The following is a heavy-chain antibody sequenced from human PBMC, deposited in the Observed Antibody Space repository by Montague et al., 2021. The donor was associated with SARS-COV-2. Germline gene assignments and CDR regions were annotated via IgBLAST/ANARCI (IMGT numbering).Heavy chain of an antibody. CDR2: IYYSGST. Sequence: SETLSLTCTVSGGSISSYSWSWIRQPPGKGLEWIGYIYYSGSTNYNPSLKSRVTISVDTSKKQFSLQLSSVTAADTAVYYCARAMGYKPLFDFWGQGTLVT. CDR1: GGSISSYS. V-gene: IGHV4-59*01. D-gene: IGHD5-24*01. J-gene: IGHJ4*01. CDR3: ARAMGYKPLFDF.